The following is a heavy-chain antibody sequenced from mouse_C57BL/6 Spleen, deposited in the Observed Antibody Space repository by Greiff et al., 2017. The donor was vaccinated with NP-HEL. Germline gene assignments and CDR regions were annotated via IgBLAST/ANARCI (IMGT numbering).Heavy chain of an antibody. J-gene: IGHJ4*01. Sequence: EVQLQESGPELVKPGASVKISCKASGYTFTDYYMNWVKQSHGKSLEWIGDINPNNGGTSYNQKFKGKATLTVDKSSSTAYMELRSLTSEDSAVYYCATTVVAMDAMDYWGQGTSVTVSS. CDR1: GYTFTDYY. CDR3: ATTVVAMDAMDY. D-gene: IGHD1-1*01. CDR2: INPNNGGT. V-gene: IGHV1-26*01.